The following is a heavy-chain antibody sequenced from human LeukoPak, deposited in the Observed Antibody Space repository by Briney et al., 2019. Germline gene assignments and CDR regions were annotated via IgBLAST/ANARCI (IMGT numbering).Heavy chain of an antibody. V-gene: IGHV1-18*01. CDR1: GYTFTSYG. CDR3: ARVTREGYSYGYPHYFDY. D-gene: IGHD5-18*01. J-gene: IGHJ4*02. CDR2: ISGYNGYT. Sequence: GASVKVSCKASGYTFTSYGISWVRQAPGQGLEWMGWISGYNGYTHYAHNLQGRVTMTTDTSTSTAYMELSRLRSDDTAVYYCARVTREGYSYGYPHYFDYWGQGTLVTVSS.